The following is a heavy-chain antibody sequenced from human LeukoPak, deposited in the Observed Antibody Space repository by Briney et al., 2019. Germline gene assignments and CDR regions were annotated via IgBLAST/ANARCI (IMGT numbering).Heavy chain of an antibody. J-gene: IGHJ4*02. CDR2: IYYSGST. CDR3: ARGYYFDY. Sequence: PSETLSLTCTVSGGSISSYYWSWIRQPPGKGLEWIGYIYYSGSTSYNPSLKSRVTISVDTSKNQFSLELSSVTSADTAVYYCARGYYFDYWGQGTLVTVSS. V-gene: IGHV4-59*01. CDR1: GGSISSYY.